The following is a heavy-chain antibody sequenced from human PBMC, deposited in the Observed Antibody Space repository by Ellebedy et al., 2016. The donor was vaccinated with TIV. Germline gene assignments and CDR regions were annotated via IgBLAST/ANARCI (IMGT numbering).Heavy chain of an antibody. CDR2: INSDGSRT. Sequence: GESLKISCAASGFTFSWYWMHWVRQAPGKGLVWVSRINSDGSRTYYTDSVKDRFIISRDNSKNTLYLQMNSLRVEDTAMYYCAKGQRAFAAATSFLDSWGPGTLVTVSS. CDR1: GFTFSWYW. D-gene: IGHD6-25*01. J-gene: IGHJ4*02. V-gene: IGHV3-74*01. CDR3: AKGQRAFAAATSFLDS.